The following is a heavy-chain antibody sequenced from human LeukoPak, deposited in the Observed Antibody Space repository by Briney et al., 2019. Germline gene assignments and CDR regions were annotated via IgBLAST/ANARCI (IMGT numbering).Heavy chain of an antibody. D-gene: IGHD3-22*01. V-gene: IGHV4-34*01. CDR1: GGSFSGYY. Sequence: SETLSLTCAVYGGSFSGYYRTWLRQIPGKGLEWIGQINHSGSAIYNPSLKSRLTISVATSTNQFSLELSSVTAADTAMYYCARGGTDSSDYYWGFYYFDYWGRGTLVTVSS. CDR3: ARGGTDSSDYYWGFYYFDY. CDR2: INHSGSA. J-gene: IGHJ4*02.